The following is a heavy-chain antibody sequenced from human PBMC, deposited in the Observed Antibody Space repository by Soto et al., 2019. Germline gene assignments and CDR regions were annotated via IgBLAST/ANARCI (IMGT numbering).Heavy chain of an antibody. D-gene: IGHD5-18*01. Sequence: QVQLVQSGAEVKKPGASVKVSCKASGYTFTSYYMHWVRQAPGQGLEWRGIINPSGCSTSYAQKFQGRXXXXXDTSTSTVXXEXXXLXSEDTAXXXXXXXXXYSYGRDYXXXXXXXWGQ. J-gene: IGHJ3*01. V-gene: IGHV1-46*01. CDR2: INPSGCST. CDR1: GYTFTSYY. CDR3: XXXXXYSYGRDYXXXXXXX.